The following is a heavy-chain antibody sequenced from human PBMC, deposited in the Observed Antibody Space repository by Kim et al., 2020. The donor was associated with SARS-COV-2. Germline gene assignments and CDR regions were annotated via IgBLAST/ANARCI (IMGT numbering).Heavy chain of an antibody. J-gene: IGHJ6*02. D-gene: IGHD5-12*01. Sequence: SVKVSCKASGGTFSSYAISWVRQAPGQGLEWMGGIIPIFGTANYAQKFQGRVTITADESTSTAYMELSSLRSEDTAVYYCARAVSGYSGYSPDYYYGMDVWGQGTTVTVSS. CDR2: IIPIFGTA. V-gene: IGHV1-69*13. CDR3: ARAVSGYSGYSPDYYYGMDV. CDR1: GGTFSSYA.